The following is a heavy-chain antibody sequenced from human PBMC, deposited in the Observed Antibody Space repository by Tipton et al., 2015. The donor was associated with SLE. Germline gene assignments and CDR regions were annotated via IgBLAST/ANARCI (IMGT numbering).Heavy chain of an antibody. CDR3: AKDRTMVPALPDY. CDR2: ISWNNGNI. V-gene: IGHV3-9*01. J-gene: IGHJ4*02. D-gene: IGHD2-15*01. Sequence: SLRLSCAASGFTFDDYGMSWVRQAPGKGLEWVSGISWNNGNIGYADSVKGRFTISRDNAKNSLYLQMNSLRAEDTALYYCAKDRTMVPALPDYWGQGTLVTVSS. CDR1: GFTFDDYG.